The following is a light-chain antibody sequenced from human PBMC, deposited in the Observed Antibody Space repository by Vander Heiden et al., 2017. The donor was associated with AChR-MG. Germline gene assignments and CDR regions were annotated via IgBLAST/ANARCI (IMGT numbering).Light chain of an antibody. J-gene: IGLJ1*01. CDR3: CSYAGSATYV. Sequence: QSALTPPASVSGSPGQSITNSCTGTSSDVGSYNLVSWYQQHPGKAPKLMIYEGSKRPSGVSNRFSGSKSGNTASLTISGLQAEDEADYDCCSYAGSATYVFGTGTKVNVL. CDR1: SSDVGSYNL. CDR2: EGS. V-gene: IGLV2-23*01.